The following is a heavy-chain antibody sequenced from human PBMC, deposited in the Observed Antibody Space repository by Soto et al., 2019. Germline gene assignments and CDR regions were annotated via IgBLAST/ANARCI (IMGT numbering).Heavy chain of an antibody. Sequence: EVQLLESGGGLVQPGGSLRLSCAASGFTFSSYAMSWVRQAPGKGLEWVSVISGSGGKTYYADSVKGRFTISRDNSKNRLYLQMNSLRGEDTAIYYCAKRRGGAATDYWGQGTLVTVSS. CDR2: ISGSGGKT. D-gene: IGHD3-16*01. CDR1: GFTFSSYA. CDR3: AKRRGGAATDY. V-gene: IGHV3-23*01. J-gene: IGHJ4*02.